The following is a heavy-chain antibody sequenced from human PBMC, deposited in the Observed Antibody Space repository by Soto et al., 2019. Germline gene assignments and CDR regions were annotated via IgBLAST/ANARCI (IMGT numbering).Heavy chain of an antibody. J-gene: IGHJ3*02. V-gene: IGHV4-34*01. D-gene: IGHD4-4*01. CDR3: ARDPRGMTTVTRSAFDI. CDR1: GGSFSGYY. CDR2: INHSGST. Sequence: SETLSLTCAVYGGSFSGYYWSWIRQPPGKGLEWIGEINHSGSTNYNPSLKSRVTISVDTSKNQFSLKLSSVTAADTAVYYCARDPRGMTTVTRSAFDIWGQGTMVTVSS.